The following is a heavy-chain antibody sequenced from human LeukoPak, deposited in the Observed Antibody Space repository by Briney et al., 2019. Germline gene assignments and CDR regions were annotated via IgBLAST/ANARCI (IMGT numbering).Heavy chain of an antibody. J-gene: IGHJ5*02. V-gene: IGHV4-39*01. D-gene: IGHD4-17*01. CDR3: ASSPDDYGDYAAGNWFDP. CDR1: GGSISSSGYY. Sequence: SETLSLTCSVSGGSISSSGYYWGWIRQPPGKGLEWIGNIYHRGNTYYSSSLKSRVTISIDATKNQFSLKLTSVIDADTAVYYCASSPDDYGDYAAGNWFDPWGQGTLVTVSS. CDR2: IYHRGNT.